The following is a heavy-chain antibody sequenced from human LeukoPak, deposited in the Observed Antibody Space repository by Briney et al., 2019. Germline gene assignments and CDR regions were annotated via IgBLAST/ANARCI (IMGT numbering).Heavy chain of an antibody. J-gene: IGHJ4*02. CDR2: IFYSGST. Sequence: PSETLSLTCTVSGGSISSYYWSWIRQPPGKGLEWIGYIFYSGSTNYNPSLKSRVTILVDTSKNQFSLKLSSVTAADTAVYYCARDGSNGVVVRHWGQGTLVTVSS. CDR1: GGSISSYY. D-gene: IGHD3-22*01. CDR3: ARDGSNGVVVRH. V-gene: IGHV4-59*12.